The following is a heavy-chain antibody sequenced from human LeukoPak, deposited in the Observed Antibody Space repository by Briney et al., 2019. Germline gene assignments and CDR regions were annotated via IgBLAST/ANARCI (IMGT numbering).Heavy chain of an antibody. J-gene: IGHJ6*02. D-gene: IGHD1-26*01. CDR1: GFTFSTYW. CDR2: IKQDGSEK. CDR3: ARGAVPYYYYYGMDV. V-gene: IGHV3-7*01. Sequence: PGGSLRLSCSASGFTFSTYWMSWVRQAPGKGLEWVANIKQDGSEKYYVDSVKGRFTISRDNAKNSLYVQMNSLRAEDTAVYYCARGAVPYYYYYGMDVWGQGTTVTVSS.